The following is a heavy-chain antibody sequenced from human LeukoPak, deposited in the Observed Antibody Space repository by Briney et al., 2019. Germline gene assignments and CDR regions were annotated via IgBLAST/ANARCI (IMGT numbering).Heavy chain of an antibody. CDR2: IKSKTDGGTT. CDR3: TTGPFDYYGSASYLANGMDV. V-gene: IGHV3-15*01. J-gene: IGHJ6*02. D-gene: IGHD3-10*01. Sequence: TGGSLRLSCAASGLGVSDAWMSWVRQPPGKGPEWVGRIKSKTDGGTTDYAASVKGRFTISRDDSKNTLYLQMNSLKTEDTAVYYCTTGPFDYYGSASYLANGMDVWGQGTTVTVSS. CDR1: GLGVSDAW.